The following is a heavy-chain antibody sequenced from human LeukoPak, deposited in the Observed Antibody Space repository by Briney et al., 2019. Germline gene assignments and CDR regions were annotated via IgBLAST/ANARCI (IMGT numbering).Heavy chain of an antibody. D-gene: IGHD3-9*01. CDR2: IYYSGST. CDR1: GGSISSSSYY. V-gene: IGHV4-39*07. J-gene: IGHJ4*02. CDR3: ARGARYFGLGSLDY. Sequence: SETLSLTCTVSGGSISSSSYYWGWIRQPPGKGLEWIGSIYYSGSTYYNPSLKSRVTISVDTSKNQFSLKLSSVTAADTAVYYCARGARYFGLGSLDYWGQGTLVTVSS.